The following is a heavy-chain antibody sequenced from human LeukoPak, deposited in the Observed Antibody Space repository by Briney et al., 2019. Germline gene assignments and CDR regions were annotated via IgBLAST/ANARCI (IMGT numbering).Heavy chain of an antibody. Sequence: GRSLRLSCAASGFTFSSYAMHWVRQAPGKGLEWVAVISYDGSNKYYADSVKGRFTISRDNSKNTLYLQMNSLRAEDTAVYYCARDGLDIVVVPAAKPRHYYYYYYMDVWGKGTTVTVSS. D-gene: IGHD2-2*02. J-gene: IGHJ6*03. CDR3: ARDGLDIVVVPAAKPRHYYYYYYMDV. CDR1: GFTFSSYA. V-gene: IGHV3-30*01. CDR2: ISYDGSNK.